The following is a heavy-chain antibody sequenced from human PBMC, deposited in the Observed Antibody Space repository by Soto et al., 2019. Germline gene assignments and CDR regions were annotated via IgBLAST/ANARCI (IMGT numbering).Heavy chain of an antibody. V-gene: IGHV1-2*04. J-gene: IGHJ6*02. CDR2: INPNSGGT. CDR1: GYTFTGYY. D-gene: IGHD6-6*01. Sequence: GASVKVSCKASGYTFTGYYMHWVRQAPGQGPEWMGWINPNSGGTNYAQKFQGWVTMTRDTSISTAYMELSRLRSDDTAVYYCARALSSIAARPDYYYGMDVWGQGTTVTVSS. CDR3: ARALSSIAARPDYYYGMDV.